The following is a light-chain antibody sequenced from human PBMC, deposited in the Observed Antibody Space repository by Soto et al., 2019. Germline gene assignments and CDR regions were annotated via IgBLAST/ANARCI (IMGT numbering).Light chain of an antibody. CDR1: QSINDN. V-gene: IGKV3-20*01. CDR3: QQYGSSPLT. J-gene: IGKJ4*01. CDR2: RTS. Sequence: EIVMTQSPATLSVSPGERATLSCRASQSINDNLAWYQQKPGQAPRLLMFRTSTRATGIPDRFSGSGSGTDFTLAISRLEPEDFAVYYCQQYGSSPLTFGGGTKVDIK.